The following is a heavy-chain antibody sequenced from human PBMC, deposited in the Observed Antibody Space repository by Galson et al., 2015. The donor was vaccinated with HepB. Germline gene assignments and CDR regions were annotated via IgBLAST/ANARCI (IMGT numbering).Heavy chain of an antibody. CDR3: ARVYYYDSSGYSYVGFDY. V-gene: IGHV3-21*01. J-gene: IGHJ4*02. Sequence: LRLSCAASGFTFSSYSMNWVRQAPGKGLEWVSSISSGGTYIYYADSMKGRFTISRDNAKNSLFLQMNSLGAEDTAVYYCARVYYYDSSGYSYVGFDYWGQGTLVTVSS. D-gene: IGHD3-22*01. CDR1: GFTFSSYS. CDR2: ISSGGTYI.